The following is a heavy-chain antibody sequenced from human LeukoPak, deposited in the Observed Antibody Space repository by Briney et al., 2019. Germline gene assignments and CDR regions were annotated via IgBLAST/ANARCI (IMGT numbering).Heavy chain of an antibody. J-gene: IGHJ4*02. Sequence: ASVKVSCKASGYTFTSYGISRVRQAPGQGLEWMGGISTYNGDTNYTQKLQGRVTMTTDTSTSTAYMELRSLRSDDTAVYYCARQLRWDQYYFDYWGQGPLVTVSS. V-gene: IGHV1-18*01. CDR2: ISTYNGDT. CDR3: ARQLRWDQYYFDY. CDR1: GYTFTSYG. D-gene: IGHD4-23*01.